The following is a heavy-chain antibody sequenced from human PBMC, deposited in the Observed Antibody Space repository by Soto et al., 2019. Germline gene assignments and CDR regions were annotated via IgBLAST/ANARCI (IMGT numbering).Heavy chain of an antibody. CDR1: GYTFTSYG. Sequence: QVQLVQSGAEVKKPGASVKVSCKASGYTFTSYGVSWVRQAPGQGLEWMGWISAYNGNTKYAQKLQGRVTMTTDTTTNTAYMDLRRLRSADTAVYYCARDSPPVDYWGQGTLVTVSS. V-gene: IGHV1-18*01. CDR3: ARDSPPVDY. CDR2: ISAYNGNT. J-gene: IGHJ4*02.